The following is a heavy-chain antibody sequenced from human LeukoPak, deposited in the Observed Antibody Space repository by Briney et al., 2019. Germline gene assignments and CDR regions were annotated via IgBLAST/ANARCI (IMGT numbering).Heavy chain of an antibody. V-gene: IGHV3-30*02. Sequence: PGGSLRLSCAASGFTFSSYGMHWVRQAPGKGLEWVAVTWYDGSNKYYADSVKGRFTISRDNSRNTMYLQMDSLRAEDTAVYYCAKEYDSGGYGANFDYWGQGTLVTVSS. CDR2: TWYDGSNK. CDR3: AKEYDSGGYGANFDY. J-gene: IGHJ4*02. CDR1: GFTFSSYG. D-gene: IGHD3-10*01.